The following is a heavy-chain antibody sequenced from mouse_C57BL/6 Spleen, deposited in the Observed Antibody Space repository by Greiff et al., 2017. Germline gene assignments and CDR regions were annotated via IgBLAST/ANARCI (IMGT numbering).Heavy chain of an antibody. V-gene: IGHV1-5*01. CDR3: TRPLYDGYWFAY. D-gene: IGHD2-3*01. J-gene: IGHJ3*01. Sequence: DVQLQESGTVLARPGASVKMSCKTSGYTFTSYWMHWVKQRPGQGLEWIGAIYPGNSDTSYNQKFKGKAKLTAVTSASTAYMELSSLTNEDSAVYYCTRPLYDGYWFAYWGQGTLVTVSA. CDR2: IYPGNSDT. CDR1: GYTFTSYW.